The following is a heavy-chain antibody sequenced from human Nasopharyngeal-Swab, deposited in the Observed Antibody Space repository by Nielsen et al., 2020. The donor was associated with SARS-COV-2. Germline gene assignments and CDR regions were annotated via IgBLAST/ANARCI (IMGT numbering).Heavy chain of an antibody. Sequence: GESLKISCVASGVIFSKYWMHWVRQAPGKGLVWVSRVNQDGSRRDYADSVRGRFTISRDNAKNTLYLQMNSLRVEDTAVYYCARDPDSQAFDIWGQGTMVTVSS. V-gene: IGHV3-74*01. CDR2: VNQDGSRR. CDR1: GVIFSKYW. CDR3: ARDPDSQAFDI. J-gene: IGHJ3*02.